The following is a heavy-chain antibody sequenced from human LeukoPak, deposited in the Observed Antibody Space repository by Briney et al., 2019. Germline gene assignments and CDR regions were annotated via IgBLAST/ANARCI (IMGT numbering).Heavy chain of an antibody. J-gene: IGHJ4*02. CDR1: GFTFTNFA. CDR2: ISHDERNK. CDR3: ARPSPPGDGYNPPDY. Sequence: PGRSLRLSCLVSGFTFTNFAMHWVRQAPGKGLEWVAVISHDERNKYYADSVQGRFTISRDNSKNMLFLQMDSLTVEDSAMYFCARPSPPGDGYNPPDYWGQGALVTVSS. V-gene: IGHV3-30*04. D-gene: IGHD5-24*01.